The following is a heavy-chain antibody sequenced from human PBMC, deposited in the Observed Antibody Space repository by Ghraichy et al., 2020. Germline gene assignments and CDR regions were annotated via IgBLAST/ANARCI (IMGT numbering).Heavy chain of an antibody. CDR2: ISSSSSTI. Sequence: LEWVSYISSSSSTIYYADAVKGRFTISRDNAKNSLYLQMNILRAEDTAVYYCARDFYCSSTSCYSELDVWGKGTT. CDR3: ARDFYCSSTSCYSELDV. V-gene: IGHV3-48*04. D-gene: IGHD2-2*02. J-gene: IGHJ6*03.